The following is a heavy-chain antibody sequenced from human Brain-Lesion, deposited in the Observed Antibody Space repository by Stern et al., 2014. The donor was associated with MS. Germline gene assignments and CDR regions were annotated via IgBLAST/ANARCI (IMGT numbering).Heavy chain of an antibody. CDR2: INPNTGGP. V-gene: IGHV1-2*02. Sequence: VQLLESGAEVKKPGASVKVSCKTSGYIFTGYYIHWVRQAPGQGLEWMAWINPNTGGPTYAQKFQGRVTMSRDTSISTAYVELSSLTSDDTAVYYCARDQRGITIFGVVTDYYYLGMDVWGQGTTVTVSS. CDR1: GYIFTGYY. D-gene: IGHD3-3*01. J-gene: IGHJ6*02. CDR3: ARDQRGITIFGVVTDYYYLGMDV.